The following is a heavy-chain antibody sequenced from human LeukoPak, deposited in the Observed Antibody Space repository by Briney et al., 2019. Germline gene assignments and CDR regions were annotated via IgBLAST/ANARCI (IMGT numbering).Heavy chain of an antibody. CDR1: GFTFSSYG. CDR3: AKITMILTDFDY. CDR2: IRYDGSNE. D-gene: IGHD3-22*01. V-gene: IGHV3-30*02. J-gene: IGHJ4*02. Sequence: GGSLRLSCAASGFTFSSYGMHWVRQAPGKGLEWVAFIRYDGSNEYYADSVKGRFTISRDNSKNTLYLQMNSLRAEDTAVYYCAKITMILTDFDYWGQGTLVTVSS.